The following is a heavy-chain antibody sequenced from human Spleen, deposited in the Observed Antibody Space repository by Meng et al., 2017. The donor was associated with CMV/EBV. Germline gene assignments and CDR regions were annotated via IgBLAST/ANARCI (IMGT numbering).Heavy chain of an antibody. CDR1: GYSISSGYY. D-gene: IGHD3-9*01. CDR3: ASDLAGPYDILTGYNLAAFDY. CDR2: IFHSGST. J-gene: IGHJ4*02. V-gene: IGHV4-38-2*02. Sequence: SETLSLTCTVSGYSISSGYYWGWIRQPPGKGLEWIGSIFHSGSTYYNPSLKSRVTISVDTSKNQFSLRLNSVTAADTAVYYCASDLAGPYDILTGYNLAAFDYWGQGTLVTVSS.